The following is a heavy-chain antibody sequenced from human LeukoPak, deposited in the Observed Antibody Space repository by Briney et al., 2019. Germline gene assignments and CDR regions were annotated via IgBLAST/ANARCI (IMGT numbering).Heavy chain of an antibody. CDR3: ARTTIFGVVIKFDY. CDR2: TNHSGST. Sequence: SETLSLTCAVYGGSFSGYYWSWIRQPPGKGLEWIGETNHSGSTNYNPSLKSRVTISVDTSKNQFSLKLSSVTAADTAVYYCARTTIFGVVIKFDYWGQGTLVTVSS. CDR1: GGSFSGYY. J-gene: IGHJ4*02. D-gene: IGHD3-3*01. V-gene: IGHV4-34*01.